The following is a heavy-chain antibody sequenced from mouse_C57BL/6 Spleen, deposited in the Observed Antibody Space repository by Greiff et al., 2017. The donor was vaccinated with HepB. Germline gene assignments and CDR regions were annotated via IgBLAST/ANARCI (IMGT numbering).Heavy chain of an antibody. V-gene: IGHV1-53*01. CDR1: GYTFTSYW. Sequence: QVQLKQSGTELVKPGASVKLSCKASGYTFTSYWMHWVKQRPGQGLEWIGNINPSNGGTNYNEKFKSKATLTVDKSSSTAYMQRSSLTSEDSAVYYCARERNYYCSSLYYAMDYWGQGTSVTVSS. CDR3: ARERNYYCSSLYYAMDY. CDR2: INPSNGGT. D-gene: IGHD1-1*01. J-gene: IGHJ4*01.